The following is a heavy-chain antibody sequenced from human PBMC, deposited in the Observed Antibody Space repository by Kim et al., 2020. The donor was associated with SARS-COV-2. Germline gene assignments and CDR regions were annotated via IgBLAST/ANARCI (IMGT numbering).Heavy chain of an antibody. CDR3: ARGRLGGYDSSGSYFDY. Sequence: SETLSLTCTVSGGSISSGSYYWSWIRQPAGKGLEWIGRIYTSGSTNYNPSLKSRVTISVDTSKNQFSLKLSSVTAADTAVYYCARGRLGGYDSSGSYFDYWGQGTLVTVSS. CDR1: GGSISSGSYY. J-gene: IGHJ4*02. D-gene: IGHD3-22*01. V-gene: IGHV4-61*02. CDR2: IYTSGST.